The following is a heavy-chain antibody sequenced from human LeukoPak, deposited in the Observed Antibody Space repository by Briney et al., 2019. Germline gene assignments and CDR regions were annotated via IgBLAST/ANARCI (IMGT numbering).Heavy chain of an antibody. CDR2: ICTSGST. V-gene: IGHV4-61*02. D-gene: IGHD5-12*01. Sequence: SETLSLTCTVSGGSISSGSYYWSWIRQPAGKGLEWIVRICTSGSTNYNPSLKSRVTISVDTSKNQFSLKLSSVTAAGTAVYYCAREKMSGYDRFSGDYFDYWGQGTLVTVSS. CDR3: AREKMSGYDRFSGDYFDY. CDR1: GGSISSGSYY. J-gene: IGHJ4*02.